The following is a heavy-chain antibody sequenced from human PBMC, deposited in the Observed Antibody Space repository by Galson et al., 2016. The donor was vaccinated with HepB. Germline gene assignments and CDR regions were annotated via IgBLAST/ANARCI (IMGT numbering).Heavy chain of an antibody. CDR2: TYYRSRWYN. V-gene: IGHV6-1*01. CDR1: GDSVSSYSGA. D-gene: IGHD3-10*01. Sequence: CAISGDSVSSYSGAWDWLRQSPSRGLEWLGRTYYRSRWYNDYAGSVKGRITIEADTSKNLFSLQLTSVTVAVTAVYYCARDRGSGRHFFASWGQGTLVSVSS. J-gene: IGHJ4*02. CDR3: ARDRGSGRHFFAS.